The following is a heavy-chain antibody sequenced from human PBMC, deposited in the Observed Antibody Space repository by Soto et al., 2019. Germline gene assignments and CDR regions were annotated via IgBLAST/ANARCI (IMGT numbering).Heavy chain of an antibody. D-gene: IGHD3-3*01. Sequence: QVQLVQSGAEVKKPGSSVKVSCKASGGTFSSYAISWVRQAPGQGLEWMGGIIPIFGTANYAQKFQGRVKITADKPTNTANRELRRVRLENTAVYYCARDPNYYDFWRGSPPYYSYGMDAGGQGTTVTVSS. CDR2: IIPIFGTA. CDR1: GGTFSSYA. J-gene: IGHJ6*02. CDR3: ARDPNYYDFWRGSPPYYSYGMDA. V-gene: IGHV1-69*14.